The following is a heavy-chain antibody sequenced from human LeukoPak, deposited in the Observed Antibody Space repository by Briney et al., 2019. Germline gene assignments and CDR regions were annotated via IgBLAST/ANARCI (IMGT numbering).Heavy chain of an antibody. J-gene: IGHJ5*02. V-gene: IGHV3-53*01. Sequence: GGSLRLSCAASGFTVSSNYKSWVRQAPGKGLEWVSVIYSGGSTYYADSVKGRLTISRDNSKNTLYLQMNSLRAEDTAVYYCARFDSSSWYPVGWFDPWGQGTLVTVSS. CDR2: IYSGGST. CDR1: GFTVSSNY. CDR3: ARFDSSSWYPVGWFDP. D-gene: IGHD6-13*01.